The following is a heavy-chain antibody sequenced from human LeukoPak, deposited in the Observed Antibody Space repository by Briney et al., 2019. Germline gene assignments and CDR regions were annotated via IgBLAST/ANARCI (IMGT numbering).Heavy chain of an antibody. CDR2: ITGTGGNT. CDR1: GFTFNTYA. D-gene: IGHD2-21*02. J-gene: IGHJ4*02. V-gene: IGHV3-23*01. CDR3: ARGVVTALQFDY. Sequence: GGSLRLSCAGSGFTFNTYAMSWVRQAPGKGLEWVSGITGTGGNTYYADSVKGRFTISRDNSKNTLYLQMNSLRAEDTAVYYCARGVVTALQFDYWGQGTLVTVSS.